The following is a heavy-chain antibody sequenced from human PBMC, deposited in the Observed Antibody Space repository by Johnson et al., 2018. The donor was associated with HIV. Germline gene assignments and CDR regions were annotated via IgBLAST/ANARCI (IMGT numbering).Heavy chain of an antibody. CDR3: AREITLIRGAGAAFDI. V-gene: IGHV3-11*04. D-gene: IGHD3-22*01. Sequence: QVQLVESGGGLVKPGGSLRLSCAASGFIFSDYYMNWIRQAPGKGLEWVSYISTSGSTRYYADSVKGRFTISRDNAKNSLYLQMNSLRAEDTAVYYCAREITLIRGAGAAFDIWGQGTMVTVSS. CDR2: ISTSGSTR. CDR1: GFIFSDYY. J-gene: IGHJ3*02.